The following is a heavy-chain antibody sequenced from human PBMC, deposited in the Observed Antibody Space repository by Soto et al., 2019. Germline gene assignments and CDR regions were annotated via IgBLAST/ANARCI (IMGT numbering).Heavy chain of an antibody. CDR1: GGTFSSYA. D-gene: IGHD3-22*01. Sequence: ASVKVSCKASGGTFSSYAISWVRQAPGQGLEWMGGIIPIFGTANYAQKFQGRVTITADESTSTAYMELSSLRPEDTAVYYCASSSSGYYRYFDLWGRGTLVTVSS. CDR3: ASSSSGYYRYFDL. V-gene: IGHV1-69*13. J-gene: IGHJ2*01. CDR2: IIPIFGTA.